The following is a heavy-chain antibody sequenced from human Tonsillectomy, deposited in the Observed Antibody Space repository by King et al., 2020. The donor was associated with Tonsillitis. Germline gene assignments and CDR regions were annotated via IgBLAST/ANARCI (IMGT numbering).Heavy chain of an antibody. V-gene: IGHV3-48*01. J-gene: IGHJ6*02. CDR2: ISASSSTT. CDR1: GFSFSSYR. CDR3: AGGADRGTSAFHYYAMDV. Sequence: VQLVESGGGLVRPGGSLRLSCAASGFSFSSYRMKWVRQAPGKGLEVVSYISASSSTTYYVDSVKGRFTVSRDNAKNSLYLQMHSLRAEDTAVYYCAGGADRGTSAFHYYAMDVWGQGTTVTVSS. D-gene: IGHD3-16*01.